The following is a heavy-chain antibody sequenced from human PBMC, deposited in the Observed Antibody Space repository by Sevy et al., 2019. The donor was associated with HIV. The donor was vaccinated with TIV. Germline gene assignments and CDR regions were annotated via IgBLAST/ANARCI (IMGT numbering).Heavy chain of an antibody. CDR1: GFIFRSYA. D-gene: IGHD5-12*01. Sequence: GGSLRLSCAASGFIFRSYAMSWVRQAPGKGLEWVSGISGSGGSTYHADSVKGRFTISRDNFKNTLYLQMNSLRAEDTAVYYCAKAGATKDGMDVWGQGTTVTVSS. CDR2: ISGSGGST. CDR3: AKAGATKDGMDV. J-gene: IGHJ6*02. V-gene: IGHV3-23*01.